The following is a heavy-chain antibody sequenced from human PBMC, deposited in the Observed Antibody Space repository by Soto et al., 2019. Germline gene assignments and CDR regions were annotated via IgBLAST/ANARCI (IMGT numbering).Heavy chain of an antibody. CDR3: ARDQTGITTAGGGRIDR. Sequence: QVQLVESGGGVVQPGRSLRLSCAASGFTFSTHAMHWVRQAPGKGLECLAIVSFDGSNKYYADSVKGRFTISRDNSKNTLYLQMSGLTPEDTAFSYCARDQTGITTAGGGRIDRWGQGTLVTVSS. CDR2: VSFDGSNK. J-gene: IGHJ5*02. V-gene: IGHV3-30-3*01. CDR1: GFTFSTHA. D-gene: IGHD6-13*01.